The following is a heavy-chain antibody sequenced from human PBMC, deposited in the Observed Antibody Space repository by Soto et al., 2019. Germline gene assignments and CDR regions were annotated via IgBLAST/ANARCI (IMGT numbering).Heavy chain of an antibody. CDR1: GYTFTNYY. J-gene: IGHJ4*02. CDR3: ARGGYYYNDY. CDR2: INPNGGRT. Sequence: QVQLVQSGAEVKGPGASVKVSCKASGYTFTNYYVHWVRQAPGQGLEWVGKINPNGGRTSYAQKFQGRVTVTRDTSTGTVYMELSSLGSEDTAIYYCARGGYYYNDYWGQGTLVTVSS. V-gene: IGHV1-46*01. D-gene: IGHD1-26*01.